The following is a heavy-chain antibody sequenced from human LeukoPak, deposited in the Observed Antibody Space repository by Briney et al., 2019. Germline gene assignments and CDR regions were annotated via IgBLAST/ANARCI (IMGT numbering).Heavy chain of an antibody. Sequence: GASVKVSCKASGYTLTGYYMHWVRQAPGQGLEWMGWINPNSGGTNYAQKFQGWVTMTRDTSISTAYMELSRLRSDDTAVYYCARGTQTYCYGSGSYLHYYFDYWGQGTLVTVSS. CDR3: ARGTQTYCYGSGSYLHYYFDY. CDR1: GYTLTGYY. D-gene: IGHD3-10*01. CDR2: INPNSGGT. V-gene: IGHV1-2*04. J-gene: IGHJ4*02.